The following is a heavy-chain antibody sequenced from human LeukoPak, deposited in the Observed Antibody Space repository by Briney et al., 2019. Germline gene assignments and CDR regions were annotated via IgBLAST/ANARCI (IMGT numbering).Heavy chain of an antibody. CDR3: ARGRYCSGESCLFDY. D-gene: IGHD2-15*01. J-gene: IGHJ4*02. CDR1: GGSISSGDYY. CDR2: IYYSGST. V-gene: IGHV4-30-4*08. Sequence: PSETLSLTCTVSGGSISSGDYYWSWIRQPPGKGLEWHGYIYYSGSTYYNPSLKSRVTLSVDTSKTHFSLKLSSVTAADTGVYYCARGRYCSGESCLFDYWGQGTLVTVSS.